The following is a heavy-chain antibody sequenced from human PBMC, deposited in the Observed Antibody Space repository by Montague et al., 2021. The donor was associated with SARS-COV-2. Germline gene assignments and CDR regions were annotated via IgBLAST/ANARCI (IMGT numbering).Heavy chain of an antibody. CDR3: ARHYNSGWYKWLDP. J-gene: IGHJ5*02. V-gene: IGHV4-39*01. CDR1: GGSIRSSNYF. D-gene: IGHD6-19*01. CDR2: IYHTGTT. Sequence: SETLSLTCTVSGGSIRSSNYFWGWIRQPPGQGLESTGIIYHTGTTDYNPSLKSRATISMDTSKNQFSLKLNSVTAADTAVYFCARHYNSGWYKWLDPWGQGTLVTVSS.